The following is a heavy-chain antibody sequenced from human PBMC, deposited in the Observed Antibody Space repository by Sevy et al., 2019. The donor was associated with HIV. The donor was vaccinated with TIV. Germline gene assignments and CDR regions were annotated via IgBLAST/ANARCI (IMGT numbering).Heavy chain of an antibody. CDR1: GFTFTNAW. D-gene: IGHD6-13*01. J-gene: IGHJ4*02. CDR2: FKGKPSDGGI. V-gene: IGHV3-15*01. CDR3: TTDSWSQEDYYDY. Sequence: GGSLRLSCAASGFTFTNAWMSWVRQAPGKGLEWVGRFKGKPSDGGIDYAAPVKGRFTISRDDSKNTLYLQMSSLRTEDTAVYYCTTDSWSQEDYYDYWGQGTLVTVSS.